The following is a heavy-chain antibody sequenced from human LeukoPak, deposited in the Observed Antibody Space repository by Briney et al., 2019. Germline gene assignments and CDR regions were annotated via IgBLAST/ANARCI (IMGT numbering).Heavy chain of an antibody. Sequence: GGSLRLSCAASGITFSSYSMNWVRQAPGKGLEWVSSISSSSSYIYYADSVKGRFTISRDNAKNSLYLQMNSLRAEDTAVYYCARDVPPRIAAAGTAGMDVWGQGTTVTVSS. CDR2: ISSSSSYI. CDR3: ARDVPPRIAAAGTAGMDV. J-gene: IGHJ6*02. CDR1: GITFSSYS. D-gene: IGHD6-13*01. V-gene: IGHV3-21*01.